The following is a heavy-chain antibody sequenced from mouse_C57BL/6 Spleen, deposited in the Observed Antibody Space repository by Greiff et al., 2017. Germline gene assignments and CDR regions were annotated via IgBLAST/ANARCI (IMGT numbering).Heavy chain of an antibody. Sequence: VQLQQSGPGLVKPSQSLSLTCSVTGYSITSGYYWNWIRQFPGNKLEWMGYISYDGSNNYNPSLKNRISITRDTPTNQFFLKLNSVTTEDTATYYCARDRAYFEVWGTETTVTVSS. J-gene: IGHJ1*03. V-gene: IGHV3-6*01. CDR1: GYSITSGYY. CDR3: ARDRAYFEV. CDR2: ISYDGSN.